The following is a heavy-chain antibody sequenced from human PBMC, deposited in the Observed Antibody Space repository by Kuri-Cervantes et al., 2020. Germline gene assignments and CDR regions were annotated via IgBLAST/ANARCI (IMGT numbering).Heavy chain of an antibody. CDR1: GGSMTPYY. Sequence: SETLSLTCSVSGGSMTPYYWSWIRQPAGKGLEWIGHIYSTGTTHYNPSLKSRVTISVDRSKNQFSLRLTTVTAADTAVYYCARRYRAMVRGVIGYWGQGTLVTVSS. J-gene: IGHJ4*02. V-gene: IGHV4-4*07. CDR2: IYSTGTT. CDR3: ARRYRAMVRGVIGY. D-gene: IGHD3-10*01.